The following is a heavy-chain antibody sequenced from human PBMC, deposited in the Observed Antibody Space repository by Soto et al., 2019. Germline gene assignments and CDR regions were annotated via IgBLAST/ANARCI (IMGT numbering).Heavy chain of an antibody. CDR3: TTTYEYSSSYYFDY. CDR1: GFTFSNAW. Sequence: GGSLRLSGAASGFTFSNAWMSWVRQAPGKGLEWVGRIKSKNDGGTTDYAAPVKGRFTITRDDSKNTLYLQMNSLKTEDTAVYYCTTTYEYSSSYYFDYWGQGTLVTVSS. J-gene: IGHJ4*02. V-gene: IGHV3-15*01. CDR2: IKSKNDGGTT. D-gene: IGHD6-6*01.